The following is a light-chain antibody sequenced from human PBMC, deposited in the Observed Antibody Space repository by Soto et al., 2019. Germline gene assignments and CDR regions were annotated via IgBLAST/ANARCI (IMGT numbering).Light chain of an antibody. V-gene: IGKV1-12*01. Sequence: DIQMTQSPSSVSASVGDRVTISCRASEDINSRLAWYQQKPGNAPKLLIYAAFILQSGVPSRSSGSGSGTEFTLTISGLLPEDFAAYHCQQLYTLPFTFGQGTRLEIK. CDR1: EDINSR. CDR3: QQLYTLPFT. J-gene: IGKJ5*01. CDR2: AAF.